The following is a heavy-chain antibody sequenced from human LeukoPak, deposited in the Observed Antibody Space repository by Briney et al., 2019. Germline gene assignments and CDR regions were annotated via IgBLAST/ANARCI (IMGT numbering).Heavy chain of an antibody. CDR2: INYSGST. D-gene: IGHD3-10*01. CDR3: ARARLSIVRGITDFDY. CDR1: GGSISSNTYY. V-gene: IGHV4-39*01. Sequence: SETLSLTCTVSGGSISSNTYYWGWIRQPPGKGLEWIGSINYSGSTFYNPSLKSRVTISVDTSKNQFSLILSSVTAADTAVYFCARARLSIVRGITDFDYWGQGTVVTVSS. J-gene: IGHJ4*02.